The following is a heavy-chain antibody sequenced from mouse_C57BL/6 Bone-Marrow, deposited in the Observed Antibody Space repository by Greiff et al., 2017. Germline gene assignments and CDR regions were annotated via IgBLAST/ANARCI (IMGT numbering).Heavy chain of an antibody. Sequence: EVQLQQSGPVLVKPGASVKMSCKASGYTFTDYYMNWVKQSHGKSLEWIGVINPYNGGTSYNQKFKGKATLTVDKSSSTAYSELNSLTSEDSAVYYCARLGDYYFDYWGQGTTLTVSS. CDR3: ARLGDYYFDY. CDR2: INPYNGGT. V-gene: IGHV1-19*01. J-gene: IGHJ2*01. D-gene: IGHD2-13*01. CDR1: GYTFTDYY.